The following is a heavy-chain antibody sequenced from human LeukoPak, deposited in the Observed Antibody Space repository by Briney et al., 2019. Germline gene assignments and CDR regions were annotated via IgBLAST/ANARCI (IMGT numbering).Heavy chain of an antibody. J-gene: IGHJ4*02. CDR3: ARGVTYYDFWSGYLPFDY. D-gene: IGHD3-3*01. CDR1: GYTFTSYA. V-gene: IGHV1-3*01. Sequence: ASVKVSCKASGYTFTSYAMHWVRQAPGQRLEWMGWINAGNGNTKYSQKFQGRVTITRDTSASTAYMELSSLRSEDTAVYYCARGVTYYDFWSGYLPFDYWGQGTLVTVSS. CDR2: INAGNGNT.